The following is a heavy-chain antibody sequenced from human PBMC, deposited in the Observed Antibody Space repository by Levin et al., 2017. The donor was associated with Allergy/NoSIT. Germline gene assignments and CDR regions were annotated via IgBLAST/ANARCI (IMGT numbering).Heavy chain of an antibody. CDR1: GFTFSNVW. Sequence: PGESLKISCAASGFTFSNVWMSWVRQAPGKGLEWVGHIKSKADGGTTDYAAPVTDRFIISRDDSKDTLYLQMNNLKIEDTAVYFCTTGPGSAWYEPWGQGTQVTVSS. J-gene: IGHJ5*02. V-gene: IGHV3-15*01. D-gene: IGHD6-19*01. CDR2: IKSKADGGTT. CDR3: TTGPGSAWYEP.